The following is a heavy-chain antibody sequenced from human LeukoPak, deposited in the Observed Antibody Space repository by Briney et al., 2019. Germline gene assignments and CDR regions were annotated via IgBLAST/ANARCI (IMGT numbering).Heavy chain of an antibody. CDR1: GFTFSSYA. CDR3: ARGLREQWLLWGGFDY. D-gene: IGHD6-19*01. J-gene: IGHJ4*02. Sequence: PGGSLRLSCAASGFTFSSYAMSWVRQAPGKGLEWVSAISGSGGSTYYADSVKGRFTISRDNSKNTLYLQMNSLRAEDTAVYYCARGLREQWLLWGGFDYWGQGTLVTVSS. V-gene: IGHV3-23*01. CDR2: ISGSGGST.